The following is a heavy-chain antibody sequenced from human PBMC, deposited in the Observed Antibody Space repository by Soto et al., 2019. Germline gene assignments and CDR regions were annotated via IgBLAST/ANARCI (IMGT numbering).Heavy chain of an antibody. Sequence: QVQLQESGPGLVKPSGTLSLTCAVSGGYISSSNWWSWVRQPPGKGLEWIGEIYHSGTANYNPSLKRRVTISMDKSNNHISLDLSSVTAADSTVYFCARHIAVTGTRGFDYWGQGTLVTVSS. CDR2: IYHSGTA. CDR3: ARHIAVTGTRGFDY. J-gene: IGHJ4*02. D-gene: IGHD6-19*01. V-gene: IGHV4-4*02. CDR1: GGYISSSNW.